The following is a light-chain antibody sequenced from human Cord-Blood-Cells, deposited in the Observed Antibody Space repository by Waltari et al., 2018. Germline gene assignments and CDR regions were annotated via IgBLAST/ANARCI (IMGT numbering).Light chain of an antibody. CDR2: AAS. Sequence: DIQMTQSPSSLSASVGDRVTITCRASQSISSYLNWYKQKPGKAPKLLIYAASSLQSGLPSRVSGSGSGTDFTLTISSLQPEDFATYYCQQSYSTPPFGQGTKVEIK. CDR3: QQSYSTPP. V-gene: IGKV1-39*01. J-gene: IGKJ1*01. CDR1: QSISSY.